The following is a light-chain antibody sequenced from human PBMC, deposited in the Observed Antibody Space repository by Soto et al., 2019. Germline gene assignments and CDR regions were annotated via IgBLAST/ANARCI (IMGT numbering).Light chain of an antibody. CDR2: AAS. CDR1: QSVGTN. Sequence: EIVMTQSPATLSVSPGERATLSCRASQSVGTNLAWYQQKPGQAPRLLIYAASTRAAGISPPFSGGGSGTDFTLTISSLQSEDFAVYYCQQYNDWPRTFGQGTKVGIK. J-gene: IGKJ1*01. V-gene: IGKV3-15*01. CDR3: QQYNDWPRT.